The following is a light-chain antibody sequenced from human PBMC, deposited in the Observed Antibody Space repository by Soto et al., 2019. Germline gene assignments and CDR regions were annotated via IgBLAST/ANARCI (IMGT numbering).Light chain of an antibody. J-gene: IGKJ1*01. CDR2: WAS. CDR1: QSVLSSSKNKDF. Sequence: DIVMTQSPDSLSVSLGERATINCKSSQSVLSSSKNKDFLAWYQQKSGQPPKLLIYWASTRESGVPDRFSGSGSGTDLTLTISALQAEDVAVYYCQQYLSSPWTFGQGTKVEI. V-gene: IGKV4-1*01. CDR3: QQYLSSPWT.